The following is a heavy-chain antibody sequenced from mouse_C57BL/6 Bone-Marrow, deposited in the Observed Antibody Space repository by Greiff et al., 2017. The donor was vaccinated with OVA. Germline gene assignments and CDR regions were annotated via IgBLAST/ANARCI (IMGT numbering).Heavy chain of an antibody. J-gene: IGHJ2*01. CDR3: TPDAGTGY. Sequence: QVQLQQSGAELVRPGASVTLSCKASGYTFPAYEMHWVKQTPVHGLEWIGAIDPETGGTAYNQKFKGKAILTADKSSSTAYMELRSLTSEDSAVYYCTPDAGTGYWGQGTTLTVSS. CDR1: GYTFPAYE. V-gene: IGHV1-15*01. CDR2: IDPETGGT. D-gene: IGHD3-3*01.